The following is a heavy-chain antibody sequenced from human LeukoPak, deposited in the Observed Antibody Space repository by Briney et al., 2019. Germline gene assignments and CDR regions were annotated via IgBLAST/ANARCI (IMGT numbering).Heavy chain of an antibody. Sequence: PGGSLRLSXAASGFTFSTYAMSWIRQAPGKGLEWVANIKQDGSEKYYVDSVKGRFTISRDNAKNSLYLQMNSLRAEDTAVYYCARECIGPSLRFLEWYPMGGFDPWGQGTLVTVSS. CDR1: GFTFSTYA. D-gene: IGHD3-3*01. CDR2: IKQDGSEK. CDR3: ARECIGPSLRFLEWYPMGGFDP. J-gene: IGHJ5*02. V-gene: IGHV3-7*01.